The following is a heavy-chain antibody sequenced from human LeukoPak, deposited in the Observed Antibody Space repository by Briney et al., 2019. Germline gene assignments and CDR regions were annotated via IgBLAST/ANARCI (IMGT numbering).Heavy chain of an antibody. CDR2: ISGSGGST. D-gene: IGHD3-22*01. CDR3: AKMAAYYYDSSGYYFDY. CDR1: GFTFSSYA. J-gene: IGHJ4*02. Sequence: GGSLRLSCAASGFTFSSYAMSWVRQAPGKGLEWVSAISGSGGSTYYADSVKGRFTISRDNSKNTLYLQMNSLRAEDTAVYYCAKMAAYYYDSSGYYFDYWGQGTLVTVSS. V-gene: IGHV3-23*01.